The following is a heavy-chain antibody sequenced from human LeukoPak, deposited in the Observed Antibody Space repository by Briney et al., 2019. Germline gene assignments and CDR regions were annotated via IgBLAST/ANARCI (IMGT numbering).Heavy chain of an antibody. CDR2: IYYSGSI. Sequence: PSETLSLTCTVSGGSINNYYWSWIRQPPGKGLQWIGYIYYSGSINYNPSLKSRVTMSVDTSKNQFSLKLSSVTAADTAVYYCARGSDSRVFDPWGQGTLVTVSS. J-gene: IGHJ5*02. D-gene: IGHD6-13*01. V-gene: IGHV4-59*12. CDR3: ARGSDSRVFDP. CDR1: GGSINNYY.